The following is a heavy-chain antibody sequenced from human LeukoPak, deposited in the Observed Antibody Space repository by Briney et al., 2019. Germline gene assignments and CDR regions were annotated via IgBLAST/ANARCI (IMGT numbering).Heavy chain of an antibody. D-gene: IGHD3-22*01. CDR3: ARHGSYDSSGYYAFDI. CDR2: IYTSGST. J-gene: IGHJ3*02. V-gene: IGHV4-61*02. Sequence: SQTLSLTCTVSGGSISSGSYYWSWIRQPAGKGLEWIGRIYTSGSTNYNPSLKSRVTISVGTSKNQFSLKLSSVTAADTAVYYCARHGSYDSSGYYAFDIWGQGTMVTVSS. CDR1: GGSISSGSYY.